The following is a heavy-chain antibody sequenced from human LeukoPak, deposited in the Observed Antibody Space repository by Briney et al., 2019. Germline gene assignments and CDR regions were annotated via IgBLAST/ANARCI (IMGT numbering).Heavy chain of an antibody. CDR2: INHNGEMI. D-gene: IGHD3-16*01. CDR3: ARVITFGHDGDY. V-gene: IGHV3-48*01. J-gene: IGHJ4*02. CDR1: GFTFSNYV. Sequence: PGGSLRLSCAASGFTFSNYVMSWVRQAPGKGLEWVSYINHNGEMIFYPDFVKGRFTISRDNAKNSLYLQMNSLRAEDTAVYYCARVITFGHDGDYWGQGTLVTVSS.